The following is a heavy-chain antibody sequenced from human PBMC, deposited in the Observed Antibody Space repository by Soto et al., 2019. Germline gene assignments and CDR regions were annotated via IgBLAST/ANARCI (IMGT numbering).Heavy chain of an antibody. CDR1: GGSISSGDYY. Sequence: SETLSLTCTVSGGSISSGDYYWSWIRQPPGKGLEYIGNIYYTGSTYYNPSLKSRVIISVDTSKNQFSLRLNSVTAADTAVYFCARVEAAKFFAHWGQGTLVTVSS. CDR2: IYYTGST. CDR3: ARVEAAKFFAH. V-gene: IGHV4-30-4*01. J-gene: IGHJ4*02. D-gene: IGHD2-15*01.